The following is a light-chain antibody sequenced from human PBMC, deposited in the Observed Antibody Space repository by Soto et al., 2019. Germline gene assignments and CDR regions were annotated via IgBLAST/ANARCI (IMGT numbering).Light chain of an antibody. Sequence: DSQMTQSPSTLSASVGDRVTITCRASQSVTTWLAWYQQIPGKAPKILISKASNLQSAVPSRFRASGSGTEFTLTISSLQPDDFGTYYCRQYDSYPRTFGEGTQVEIK. CDR2: KAS. V-gene: IGKV1-5*03. CDR1: QSVTTW. CDR3: RQYDSYPRT. J-gene: IGKJ4*01.